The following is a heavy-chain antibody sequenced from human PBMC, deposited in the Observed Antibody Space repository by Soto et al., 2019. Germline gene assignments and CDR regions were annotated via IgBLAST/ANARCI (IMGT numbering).Heavy chain of an antibody. D-gene: IGHD3-22*01. CDR1: GGTFSTYT. Sequence: QVQLVQSGAEVKKHGSSVKVSCKASGGTFSTYTITWVRQAPGQGLEWMGRIIPIIGIINYAQKFQGRVTITADKFTGTAYKELTRLRSDDTAVYYCAGDPDSHYNDSHASSYPWGQGTLVTVSS. CDR3: AGDPDSHYNDSHASSYP. J-gene: IGHJ5*02. CDR2: IIPIIGII. V-gene: IGHV1-69*08.